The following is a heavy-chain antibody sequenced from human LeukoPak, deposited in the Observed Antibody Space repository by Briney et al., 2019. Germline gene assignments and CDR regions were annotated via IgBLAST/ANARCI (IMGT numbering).Heavy chain of an antibody. Sequence: ASVKVSCRDSGYTFAGYYMHWVRQAPGQGLEWMGRINPNSGGTNYAQNFQGRVTMTRDTSINTVYMELSGLRSDDTAVYYCARVSGGPTDWGYFDPWSQGTLVSVSS. CDR1: GYTFAGYY. V-gene: IGHV1-2*06. D-gene: IGHD1-26*01. CDR3: ARVSGGPTDWGYFDP. J-gene: IGHJ4*02. CDR2: INPNSGGT.